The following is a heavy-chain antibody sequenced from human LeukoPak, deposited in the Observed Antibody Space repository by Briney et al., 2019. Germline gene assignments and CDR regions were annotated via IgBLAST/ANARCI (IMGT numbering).Heavy chain of an antibody. V-gene: IGHV1-69*04. D-gene: IGHD6-13*01. Sequence: ASVKVSCKASGGTFSSYAISWVRQAPGQGLEWMGRIIPILGIANHAQKFQGRVTITADKSTSTAYMELSSLRSEDTAVYYCARDPFIAAAGFDAFDIWGQGTMVTVSS. CDR3: ARDPFIAAAGFDAFDI. CDR2: IIPILGIA. J-gene: IGHJ3*02. CDR1: GGTFSSYA.